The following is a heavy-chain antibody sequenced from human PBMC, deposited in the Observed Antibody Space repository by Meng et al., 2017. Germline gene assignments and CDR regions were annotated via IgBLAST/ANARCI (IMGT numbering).Heavy chain of an antibody. CDR2: IYYSSST. CDR1: GGSISSYY. V-gene: IGHV4-59*08. CDR3: ARNGLEVYCSSTSCYIDYYYYYMGV. Sequence: SETLSLTCTVPGGSISSYYWSWTRQPPGKGLEWIGYIYYSSSTNYNPSFKSRVTISVDTSKNQFSLKLSSVTAADTSVYYCARNGLEVYCSSTSCYIDYYYYYMGVWGKGTTVTVSS. J-gene: IGHJ6*03. D-gene: IGHD2-2*02.